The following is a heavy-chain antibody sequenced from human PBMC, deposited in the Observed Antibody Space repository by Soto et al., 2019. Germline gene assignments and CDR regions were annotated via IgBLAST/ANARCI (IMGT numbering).Heavy chain of an antibody. J-gene: IGHJ4*02. CDR3: ARNGYGSDY. Sequence: ETLSLTCTVSGGSVSSGSYYWSWIRQPPGKGLEWIGYIYYSGSTNYNPSLKSRVTISVDTSKNQFSLKLSSVTAADTAVYYCARNGYGSDYWGQGTLVTVSS. CDR2: IYYSGST. V-gene: IGHV4-61*01. CDR1: GGSVSSGSYY. D-gene: IGHD3-10*01.